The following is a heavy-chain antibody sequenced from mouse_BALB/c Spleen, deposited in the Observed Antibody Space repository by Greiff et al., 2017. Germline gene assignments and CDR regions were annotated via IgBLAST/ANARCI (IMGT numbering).Heavy chain of an antibody. J-gene: IGHJ4*01. CDR1: GYTFTDYN. V-gene: IGHV1-18*01. CDR2: INPNNGGT. CDR3: ARSRGYGTGAMDY. Sequence: EVKLVESGPELVKPGASVKIPCKASGYTFTDYNMDWVKQSHGKSLEWIGDINPNNGGTIYNQKFKGKATLTVDKSSSTAYMELRSLTSEDTAVYYCARSRGYGTGAMDYWGQGTSVTVSS. D-gene: IGHD2-1*01.